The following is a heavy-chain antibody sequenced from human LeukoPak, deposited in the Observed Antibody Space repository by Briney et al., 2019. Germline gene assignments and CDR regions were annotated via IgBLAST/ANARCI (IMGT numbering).Heavy chain of an antibody. J-gene: IGHJ4*02. D-gene: IGHD1-26*01. V-gene: IGHV3-21*01. CDR3: AREEYSGSYYFDY. CDR2: ISSSSSYI. Sequence: GGSLRLSCAASGFTFSSYSMNWVRRAPGKGLERVSSISSSSSYIYYADSVRGRFTISRDNAKNSLYLQMNSLRAEDTAVYYCAREEYSGSYYFDYWGQGTLVTVSS. CDR1: GFTFSSYS.